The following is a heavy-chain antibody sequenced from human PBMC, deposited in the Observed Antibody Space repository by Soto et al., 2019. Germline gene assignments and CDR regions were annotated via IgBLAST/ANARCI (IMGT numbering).Heavy chain of an antibody. D-gene: IGHD2-2*02. CDR2: IIPILGIA. CDR3: AMQYFSSTGSYRDY. Sequence: QVQLVQSGAEVKKPGSSVKVSCKASGGTFSSYTISWVRQAPGQGLGWLGRIIPILGIANYAQKFQGRVTLTTDKSTSTAYMELSSLRPEDTAVYYRAMQYFSSTGSYRDYWGQGPLVTVSS. V-gene: IGHV1-69*02. J-gene: IGHJ4*02. CDR1: GGTFSSYT.